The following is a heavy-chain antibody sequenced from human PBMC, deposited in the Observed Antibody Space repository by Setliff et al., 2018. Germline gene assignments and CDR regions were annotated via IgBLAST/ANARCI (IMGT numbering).Heavy chain of an antibody. CDR3: ARGSRFGTIVYRGDYYMDV. CDR2: INTNTGNP. CDR1: GYTFTSYA. V-gene: IGHV7-4-1*02. J-gene: IGHJ6*03. D-gene: IGHD3-10*01. Sequence: ASVKVSCKASGYTFTSYAMNWVRQAPGQGLEWMGWINTNTGNPTYAQGFTGRFVFSLDTSVSTAYLQISSLKPEDTAVYYCARGSRFGTIVYRGDYYMDVWGKGTTVTVS.